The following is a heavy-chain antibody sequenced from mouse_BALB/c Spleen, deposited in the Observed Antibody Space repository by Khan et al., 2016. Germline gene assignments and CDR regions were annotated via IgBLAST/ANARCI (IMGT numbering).Heavy chain of an antibody. CDR2: IDPENGNT. CDR1: GFNIKDYY. J-gene: IGHJ3*01. D-gene: IGHD2-3*01. Sequence: VQLKESGAELVRPGALVKLSCKASGFNIKDYYMHWVKQRPEQGLEWIGWIDPENGNTIYDPKFQGKASITADTSSNQAYLQLSSLTSEDTAVYYCALDGSWFAYWGQGTLVTVSA. V-gene: IGHV14-1*02. CDR3: ALDGSWFAY.